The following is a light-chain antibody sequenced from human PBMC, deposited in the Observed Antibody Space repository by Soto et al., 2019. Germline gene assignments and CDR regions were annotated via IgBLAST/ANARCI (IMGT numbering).Light chain of an antibody. V-gene: IGLV2-14*01. CDR2: EVS. CDR3: SSYTISSFLV. CDR1: SSDVGGYNY. J-gene: IGLJ3*02. Sequence: QSALTQPASVSGSPGQSITISCTATSSDVGGYNYVSWYQQHPDKAPKLMIYEVSNRPSGVSNRFSGSKSGNTASLTISGLQSEDEADYYCSSYTISSFLVFGGGTKLTVL.